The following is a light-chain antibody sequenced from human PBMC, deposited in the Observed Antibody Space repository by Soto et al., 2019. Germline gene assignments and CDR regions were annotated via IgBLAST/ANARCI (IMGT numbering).Light chain of an antibody. CDR2: DEP. CDR1: QSVSSS. CDR3: QQRTNCPLT. Sequence: EIVLTQSPATLSLSPGERASLSCRASQSVSSSLSCYQQKPGQTPRLLIYDEPNRATAIPARFSGSGSGTDFTLTISSLEPEDFAVYYCQQRTNCPLTFGQGTKVEIK. J-gene: IGKJ1*01. V-gene: IGKV3-11*01.